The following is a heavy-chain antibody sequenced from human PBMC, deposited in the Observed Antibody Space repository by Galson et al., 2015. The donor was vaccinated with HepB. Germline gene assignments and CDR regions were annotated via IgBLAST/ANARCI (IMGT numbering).Heavy chain of an antibody. CDR3: TTWGYH. V-gene: IGHV3-15*05. J-gene: IGHJ5*02. CDR1: GFTFNNAH. D-gene: IGHD7-27*01. CDR2: VLRAADGGTT. Sequence: LRLSCAASGFTFNNAHMSWVRQAPGKGLEYIGRVLRAADGGTTDYPAPMKDRFTISRDDSKNMVYLQINSLKAEDTAVYYCTTWGYHWGQGALVTVTS.